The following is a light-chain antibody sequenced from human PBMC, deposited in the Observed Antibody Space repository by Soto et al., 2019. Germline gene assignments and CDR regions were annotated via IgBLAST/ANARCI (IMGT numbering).Light chain of an antibody. CDR3: QQYGSSPKT. CDR2: GAS. CDR1: QSVSSSY. J-gene: IGKJ1*01. V-gene: IGKV3-20*01. Sequence: ETVLTQSPGTLSLSPGERATLSCRASQSVSSSYLAWYQQKPGQAPRLLIYGASSRATGIPDRFSGSGSGTDFTLTISSLEPEDFAVYYCQQYGSSPKTFGQGTKVDIK.